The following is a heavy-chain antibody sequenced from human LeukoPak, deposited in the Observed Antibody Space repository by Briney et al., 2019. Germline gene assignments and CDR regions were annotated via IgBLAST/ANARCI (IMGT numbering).Heavy chain of an antibody. CDR1: GFTFSSYG. D-gene: IGHD3-9*01. CDR2: ISVGAEYI. Sequence: SGGSLRLSCAASGFTFSSYGMHWVRQAPGKGLEWVSTISVGAEYIFYADSVKGRFTISRDDSNNALYLQMHSLRAEDTALYYCASGPPFLKYFGYWGQGTLVTVSS. J-gene: IGHJ4*02. CDR3: ASGPPFLKYFGY. V-gene: IGHV3-23*01.